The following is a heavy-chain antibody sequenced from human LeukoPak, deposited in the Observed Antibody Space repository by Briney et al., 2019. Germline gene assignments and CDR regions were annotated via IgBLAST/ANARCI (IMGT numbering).Heavy chain of an antibody. J-gene: IGHJ4*02. V-gene: IGHV3-66*01. CDR1: GFTFSSYS. Sequence: PGGSLRLSCAASGFTFSSYSMNWVRQAPGKGLEWVSVIYSGGSTYYADSVKGRFTISRDNSKNTLYLQMNSLRAEDTAVYYCAREAPSSGWSKWGQGTLVTVSS. D-gene: IGHD6-19*01. CDR2: IYSGGST. CDR3: AREAPSSGWSK.